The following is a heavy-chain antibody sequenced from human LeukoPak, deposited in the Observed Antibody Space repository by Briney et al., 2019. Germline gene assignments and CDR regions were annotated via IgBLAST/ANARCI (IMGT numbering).Heavy chain of an antibody. CDR1: GFTFSSYG. V-gene: IGHV3-30*18. Sequence: GGSLRLSCAASGFTFSSYGMHWVRQAPGKGLEWVAVISYDGSNKYYADSVKGRFTISRDNSKNTLSLQMNSLRADDTAVYYCAKGGHFSCFGPWGQGTLVTVSS. J-gene: IGHJ5*02. CDR2: ISYDGSNK. CDR3: AKGGHFSCFGP. D-gene: IGHD1-26*01.